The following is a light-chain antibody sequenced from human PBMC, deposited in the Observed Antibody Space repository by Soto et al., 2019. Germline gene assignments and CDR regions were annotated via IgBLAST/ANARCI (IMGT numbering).Light chain of an antibody. CDR3: QQRINWPPL. CDR2: DAS. J-gene: IGKJ3*01. Sequence: EIVMTQSPATLSVSPGERATLPCRASQSVSSNLAWYQQKPGQAPRPLIYDASNRATGIPARFSGSGSGTDFTLTISSLEPEDFAVYYCQQRINWPPLFGPGTKVDIK. V-gene: IGKV3-11*01. CDR1: QSVSSN.